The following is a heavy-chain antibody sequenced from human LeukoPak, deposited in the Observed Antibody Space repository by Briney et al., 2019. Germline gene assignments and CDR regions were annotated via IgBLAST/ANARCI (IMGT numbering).Heavy chain of an antibody. V-gene: IGHV1-3*03. CDR2: INAGNGNT. CDR1: GYTFTSYA. J-gene: IGHJ5*02. Sequence: ASVKVSCKASGYTFTSYAMHWVRQAPGQRLEWMGWINAGNGNTKYSQEFQGRVTITRDTSASTAYMELSSLRSEDMAVYYCARGGPVYYYDSSGYSDPGWFDPWGQGTLVTVSS. CDR3: ARGGPVYYYDSSGYSDPGWFDP. D-gene: IGHD3-22*01.